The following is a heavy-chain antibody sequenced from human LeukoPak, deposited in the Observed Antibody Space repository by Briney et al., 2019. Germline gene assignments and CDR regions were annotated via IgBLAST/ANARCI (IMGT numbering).Heavy chain of an antibody. CDR3: ATSFDY. J-gene: IGHJ4*02. Sequence: GRSLRLSRAASGVTFSTYSMNWVCESPGEGLEWGSYISSDSKTIYYADSVKGRFTISRDNARNSLYLQMNSLRVEAPAMYYCATSFDYWGQGTLVTVSS. CDR1: GVTFSTYS. CDR2: ISSDSKTI. V-gene: IGHV3-48*01.